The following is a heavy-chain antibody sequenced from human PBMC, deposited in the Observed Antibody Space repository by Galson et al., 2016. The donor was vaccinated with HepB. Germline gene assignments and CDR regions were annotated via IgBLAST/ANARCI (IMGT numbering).Heavy chain of an antibody. CDR3: ARMIPLYSSGWYVRGDGWFDP. CDR1: GFSFRDYY. J-gene: IGHJ5*02. D-gene: IGHD6-19*01. CDR2: ISSSGTTI. Sequence: SLRLSCAASGFSFRDYYMSWIRQAPGKGLEWVSYISSSGTTINYADSVKGRFTVSRDNAKNSLYLQMNNLSGEDTAVYYCARMIPLYSSGWYVRGDGWFDPWGQGTLVTVSS. V-gene: IGHV3-11*01.